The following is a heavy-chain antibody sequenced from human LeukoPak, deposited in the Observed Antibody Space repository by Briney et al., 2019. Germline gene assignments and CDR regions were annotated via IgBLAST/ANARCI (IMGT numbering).Heavy chain of an antibody. Sequence: ASVKVSCKASGYTFTSYGISWVRPATGQGLEWMGWISAYNGNTNYAQKLQGRVTMTTDTSTSTAYMELRSLRSDDTAVYYCARDYLRFLEWFQLAYFDYWGQGTLVTVSS. D-gene: IGHD3-3*01. CDR1: GYTFTSYG. CDR2: ISAYNGNT. CDR3: ARDYLRFLEWFQLAYFDY. J-gene: IGHJ4*02. V-gene: IGHV1-18*01.